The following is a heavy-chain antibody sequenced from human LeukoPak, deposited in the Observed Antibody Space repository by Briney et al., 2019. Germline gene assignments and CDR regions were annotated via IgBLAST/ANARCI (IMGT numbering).Heavy chain of an antibody. V-gene: IGHV1-69*05. CDR3: ARGVYYYGSGSYFDY. CDR2: IIPIFGTA. CDR1: GGTFSSYA. Sequence: ASVKVSCKASGGTFSSYAISWVRQAPGQGLEWMGGIIPIFGTANYAQKFQGRVTMTRNTSISTAYMELSSLRSEDTAVYYCARGVYYYGSGSYFDYWGQGTLVTVSS. J-gene: IGHJ4*02. D-gene: IGHD3-10*01.